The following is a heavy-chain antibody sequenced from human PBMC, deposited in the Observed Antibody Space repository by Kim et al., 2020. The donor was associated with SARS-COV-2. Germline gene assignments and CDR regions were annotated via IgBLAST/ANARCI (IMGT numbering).Heavy chain of an antibody. V-gene: IGHV4-39*01. Sequence: TYYHPSLESRVTLSVDSAKKHFSLNLTSVTAADTAVYYCARQAPGYLFDYWGLGTLVTVSS. CDR2: T. D-gene: IGHD6-13*01. J-gene: IGHJ4*02. CDR3: ARQAPGYLFDY.